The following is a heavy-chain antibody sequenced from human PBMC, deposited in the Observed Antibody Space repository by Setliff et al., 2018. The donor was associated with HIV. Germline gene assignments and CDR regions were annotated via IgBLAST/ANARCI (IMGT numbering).Heavy chain of an antibody. Sequence: KPSETLSLTCIVSGASISTYSWSWIRQSPGKGLECIGYISTSGSTNYNPSLKSRVTISLDTSKNQFSLKLTSVTAADTAVYSCARHPDSGFYYSPLLNNWYFDLWGPGTLVTVSS. D-gene: IGHD3-22*01. CDR2: ISTSGST. J-gene: IGHJ2*01. CDR3: ARHPDSGFYYSPLLNNWYFDL. CDR1: GASISTYS. V-gene: IGHV4-4*09.